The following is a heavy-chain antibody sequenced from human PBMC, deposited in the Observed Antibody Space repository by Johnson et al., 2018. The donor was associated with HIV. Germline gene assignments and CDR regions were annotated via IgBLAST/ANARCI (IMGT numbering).Heavy chain of an antibody. D-gene: IGHD3-22*01. Sequence: VQLVESGGGLVQPGGSLRLSCAASGFTVSSNYMSWVRQAPGKGLEWVSAISGSGGSTYYADSVKGRFTISRDNAKNTLYLQMDSLSAEDTAVYYCARPRPMIVVAKGAFDIWGQGTMVTVSS. J-gene: IGHJ3*02. CDR2: SGSGGST. CDR1: GFTVSSNY. CDR3: ARPRPMIVVAKGAFDI. V-gene: IGHV3-23*04.